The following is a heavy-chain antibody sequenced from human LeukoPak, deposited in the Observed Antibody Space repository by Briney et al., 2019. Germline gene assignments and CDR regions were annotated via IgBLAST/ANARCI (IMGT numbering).Heavy chain of an antibody. CDR1: GGSVSSGSYY. D-gene: IGHD6-19*01. CDR2: IYYSGST. Sequence: PSETLSLTCTVSGGSVSSGSYYWSWIRQPPGTGLEWIGYIYYSGSTNYNPSLKSRVTISVDTSKNQFSLKLSSVTAADTAVYYCARLVDAVASFDYWGQGTLVTVSS. J-gene: IGHJ4*02. CDR3: ARLVDAVASFDY. V-gene: IGHV4-61*01.